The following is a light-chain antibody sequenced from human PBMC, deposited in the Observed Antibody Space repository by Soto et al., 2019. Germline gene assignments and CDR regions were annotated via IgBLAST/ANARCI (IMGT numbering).Light chain of an antibody. Sequence: DIQMTQSPSTLSASVGDRVTITCRASQSISSWLAWYQQKPGKAPNLLIYKASSLESGVPSRFSGSGSGTEFTLTISSLRPDDFAAYYCHQYNSYPLSFGGGTKVEIK. CDR2: KAS. CDR3: HQYNSYPLS. V-gene: IGKV1-5*03. J-gene: IGKJ4*01. CDR1: QSISSW.